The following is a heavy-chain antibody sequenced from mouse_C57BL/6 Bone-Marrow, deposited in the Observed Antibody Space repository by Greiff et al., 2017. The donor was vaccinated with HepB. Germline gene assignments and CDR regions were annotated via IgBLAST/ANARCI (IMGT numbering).Heavy chain of an antibody. CDR2: ISYDGSN. D-gene: IGHD1-1*01. Sequence: EVKLMESGPGLVKPSQSLSLTCSVTGYSITSGYYWNWIRQFPGNKLEWMGYISYDGSNNYNPSLKNRISITRDTSKNQFFLKLNSVTTEDTATYYCATDYGSSPHYYAMDYWGQGTSVTVSS. CDR1: GYSITSGYY. J-gene: IGHJ4*01. CDR3: ATDYGSSPHYYAMDY. V-gene: IGHV3-6*01.